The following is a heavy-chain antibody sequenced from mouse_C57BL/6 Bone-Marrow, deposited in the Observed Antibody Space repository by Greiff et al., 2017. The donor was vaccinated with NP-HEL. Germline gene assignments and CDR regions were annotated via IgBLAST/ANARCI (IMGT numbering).Heavy chain of an antibody. V-gene: IGHV7-1*01. CDR2: SRNKANDYTT. J-gene: IGHJ4*01. Sequence: EVKVVESGGGLVQSGRSLRLSCATSGFTFSDFYMEWVRQAPGKGLGWIAASRNKANDYTTEYSASVKGRFIVSRDTSQSILYLQMNALRAEDTAIYYCASIYDGYYPSFYYAMDYWGQGTSVTVSS. D-gene: IGHD2-3*01. CDR1: GFTFSDFY. CDR3: ASIYDGYYPSFYYAMDY.